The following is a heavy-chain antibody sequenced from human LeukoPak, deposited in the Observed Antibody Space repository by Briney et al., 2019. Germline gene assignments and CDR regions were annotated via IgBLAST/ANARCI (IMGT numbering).Heavy chain of an antibody. J-gene: IGHJ5*02. Sequence: ASVKVSCXASGYTFTSYGISWVRHAPGQGLEWMGWISAYNGNTNYAQKLQVSVTMTTDTSTSTSYMELSSLRSDDSAVYYCASVSSGWSVYWFDPWGQGTLVTVSS. V-gene: IGHV1-18*01. CDR3: ASVSSGWSVYWFDP. CDR2: ISAYNGNT. D-gene: IGHD6-19*01. CDR1: GYTFTSYG.